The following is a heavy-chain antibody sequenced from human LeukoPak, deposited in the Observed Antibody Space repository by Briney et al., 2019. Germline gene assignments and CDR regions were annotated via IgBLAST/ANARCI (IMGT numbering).Heavy chain of an antibody. CDR1: GFTFSSYG. CDR2: IWYDGSNK. V-gene: IGHV3-33*08. Sequence: PGRSLRLSCAASGFTFSSYGMHWVRQAPGKGLEWVAVIWYDGSNKYYADSVKGRFTISRDNSKNTLYLQMNSLRAEDTAVYYCARDEGITILYYFDYWGQGTLVTVSS. CDR3: ARDEGITILYYFDY. J-gene: IGHJ4*02. D-gene: IGHD3-3*01.